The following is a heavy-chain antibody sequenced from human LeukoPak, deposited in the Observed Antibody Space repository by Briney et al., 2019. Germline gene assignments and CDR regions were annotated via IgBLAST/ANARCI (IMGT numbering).Heavy chain of an antibody. D-gene: IGHD3-22*01. V-gene: IGHV1-46*01. CDR3: ARKGSDSSGYYIDAFDI. CDR2: INPSGGST. CDR1: GYTFTSYY. Sequence: ASVKVSCKASGYTFTSYYMHWVRQAPGQGLEWMGIINPSGGSTSNAQKFQGRVTMTRDTSTSTVYMELSSLRSEDTAVYYCARKGSDSSGYYIDAFDIWGQGTMVTVSS. J-gene: IGHJ3*02.